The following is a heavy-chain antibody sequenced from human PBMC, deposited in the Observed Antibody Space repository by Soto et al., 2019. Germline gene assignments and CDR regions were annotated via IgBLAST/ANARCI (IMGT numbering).Heavy chain of an antibody. CDR2: ISYSGTT. D-gene: IGHD3-16*01. Sequence: SETLSLTCTVSGDSGSRYYWSWGLQPPGKGLEWIGFISYSGTTSYNPSLKSRVTISVDTSRNQFSLKLSSVTAADTAVYYCAIQEEGSEVNCYPGDLRVWG. J-gene: IGHJ3*01. CDR1: GDSGSRYY. CDR3: AIQEEGSEVNCYPGDLRV. V-gene: IGHV4-59*08.